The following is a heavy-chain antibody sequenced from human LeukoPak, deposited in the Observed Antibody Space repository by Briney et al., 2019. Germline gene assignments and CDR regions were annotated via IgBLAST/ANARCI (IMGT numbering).Heavy chain of an antibody. Sequence: SETLSLTCAVYGGSFSDYYWIWIRQPPGKGLEWIGSIYYSGSTYYNPSLKSRVTISVDTSKNQFSLKLSSVTATDTAVYYCARLWALGQLGHQFDYWGQGTLVTVSS. CDR2: IYYSGST. CDR3: ARLWALGQLGHQFDY. D-gene: IGHD6-6*01. V-gene: IGHV4-34*01. CDR1: GGSFSDYY. J-gene: IGHJ4*02.